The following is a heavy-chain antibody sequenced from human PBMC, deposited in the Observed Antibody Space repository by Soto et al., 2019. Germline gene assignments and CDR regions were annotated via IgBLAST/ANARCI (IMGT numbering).Heavy chain of an antibody. CDR3: ARRPYSSSSDY. CDR1: GGSISSSSYY. D-gene: IGHD6-6*01. J-gene: IGHJ4*02. CDR2: IYYSGSP. V-gene: IGHV4-39*01. Sequence: QLQLQESGPGLVKPSETLSLTCTVSGGSISSSSYYWGWIRQPPGKGLEWIGRIYYSGSPYYTPSLKSRVTISVDTSKNQFSLTMSSVTAADTAVYYCARRPYSSSSDYWGQGTLVTVSS.